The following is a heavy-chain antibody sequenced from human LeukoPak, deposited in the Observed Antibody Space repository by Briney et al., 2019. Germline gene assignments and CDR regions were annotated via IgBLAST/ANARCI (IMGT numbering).Heavy chain of an antibody. CDR1: GGTFSSYA. Sequence: ASVKVSCKASGGTFSSYAISWVRQAPGQGLECMGGIIPLYDTANYAQKFQGRVTITADKSTSTVYMELSSLRSEDTAVYFCARRYCTNGVCYHDRGAFDIWGQGTMVIVSS. D-gene: IGHD2-8*01. CDR3: ARRYCTNGVCYHDRGAFDI. V-gene: IGHV1-69*06. CDR2: IIPLYDTA. J-gene: IGHJ3*02.